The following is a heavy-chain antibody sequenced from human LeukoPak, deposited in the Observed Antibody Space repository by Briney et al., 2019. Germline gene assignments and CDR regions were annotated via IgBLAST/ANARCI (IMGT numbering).Heavy chain of an antibody. Sequence: ASVKVSCKASGYTFTSYGISWVRQAPGRGLEWMGWISAYNGNTNYAQKLQGRVTMTTDTSTSTAYMELRSLRSDDTAVYYCARDLGPDYTPPFDYWGQGTLVTVSS. V-gene: IGHV1-18*01. CDR1: GYTFTSYG. D-gene: IGHD4-11*01. CDR2: ISAYNGNT. CDR3: ARDLGPDYTPPFDY. J-gene: IGHJ4*02.